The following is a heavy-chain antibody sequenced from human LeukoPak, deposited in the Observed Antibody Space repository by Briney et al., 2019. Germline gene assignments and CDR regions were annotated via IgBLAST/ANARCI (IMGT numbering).Heavy chain of an antibody. Sequence: VRSLRLPRAASRFTFGSYAMHTVRQAPGRGVEWVAGISYDGTNKYYADSVKGRFTISRDNSKNTLYLQMNSLRTDDTAVYYCARESPACGEDCYFDYWGQGTLVTVSS. V-gene: IGHV3-30-3*01. D-gene: IGHD2-21*02. CDR3: ARESPACGEDCYFDY. J-gene: IGHJ4*02. CDR2: ISYDGTNK. CDR1: RFTFGSYA.